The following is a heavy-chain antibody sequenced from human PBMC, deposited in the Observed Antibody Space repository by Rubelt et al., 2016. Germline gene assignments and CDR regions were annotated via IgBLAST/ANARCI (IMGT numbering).Heavy chain of an antibody. CDR1: GGSFSDYY. CDR2: VYYSGST. CDR3: ARLFGSRTPSDF. J-gene: IGHJ4*02. V-gene: IGHV4-34*01. D-gene: IGHD3-10*01. Sequence: QVQQQQWGAGLLKPSETLSLTCAVYGGSFSDYYWSWIRQPPGKGLEWIGSVYYSGSTYSNPSLKSRVTISVDTSKNKFSLKLSAVTAADTAVYYCARLFGSRTPSDFWGQGTLVTVSS.